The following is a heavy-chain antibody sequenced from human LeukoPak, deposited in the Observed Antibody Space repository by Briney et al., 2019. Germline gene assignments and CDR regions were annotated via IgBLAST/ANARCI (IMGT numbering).Heavy chain of an antibody. CDR1: GGSINSYY. Sequence: SETLSLTCTVSGGSINSYYWSWIRQPPGKGLEWIGYIYYSGSTNYNPSIKSRITISVDTSKNQFSLKMSSVTAADTAVYYCARARDGHINNWFDPWGQGTLVTVSS. J-gene: IGHJ5*02. V-gene: IGHV4-59*01. D-gene: IGHD5-24*01. CDR2: IYYSGST. CDR3: ARARDGHINNWFDP.